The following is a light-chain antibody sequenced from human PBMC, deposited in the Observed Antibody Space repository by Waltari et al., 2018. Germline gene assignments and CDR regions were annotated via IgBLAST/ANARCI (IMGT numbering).Light chain of an antibody. CDR3: QQYYDYPIN. J-gene: IGKJ5*01. Sequence: EILMTQSPATLSVSPGERATLSCRASQRLSTNLAWYQQHPGQAPRLLIYGASTRATGVPARFSGSRSGTEFTLIISSLQSEDFALYYCQQYYDYPINFGQGTRL. V-gene: IGKV3-15*01. CDR1: QRLSTN. CDR2: GAS.